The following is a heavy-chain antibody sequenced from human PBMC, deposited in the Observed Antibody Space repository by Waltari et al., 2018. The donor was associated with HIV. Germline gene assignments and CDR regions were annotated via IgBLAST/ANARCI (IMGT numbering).Heavy chain of an antibody. V-gene: IGHV4-34*01. CDR2: INHSGST. D-gene: IGHD2-2*01. Sequence: QVQLRQWGAGLLKPSETLSHTCAVYGGSFSGSYWSWIRHPPGKGLEWIGEINHSGSTNYNPSLKSRVTISVDTSKNQFSLKLTSVTAADTAVFYCARARLVSRGQYCSTTSCLPHYYYYYGMDVWGQGTTVTVSS. J-gene: IGHJ6*02. CDR1: GGSFSGSY. CDR3: ARARLVSRGQYCSTTSCLPHYYYYYGMDV.